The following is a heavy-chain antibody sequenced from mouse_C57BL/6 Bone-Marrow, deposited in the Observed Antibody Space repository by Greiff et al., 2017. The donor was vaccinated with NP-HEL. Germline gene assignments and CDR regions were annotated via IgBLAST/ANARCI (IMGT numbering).Heavy chain of an antibody. CDR3: ARSYYGSRGFAY. D-gene: IGHD1-1*01. CDR2: IDPSDSET. Sequence: QVQLQQSGAELVRPGSSVKLSCKASGYTFTSYWMHWVKQRPIQGLEWIGNIDPSDSETHYNQKFKDKATLTVDKSSSTAYMQLSSLTSEDSAVYYCARSYYGSRGFAYWGQGTLVTVSA. J-gene: IGHJ3*01. CDR1: GYTFTSYW. V-gene: IGHV1-52*01.